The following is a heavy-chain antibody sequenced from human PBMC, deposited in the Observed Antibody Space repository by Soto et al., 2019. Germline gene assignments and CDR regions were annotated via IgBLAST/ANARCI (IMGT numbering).Heavy chain of an antibody. Sequence: ETLSLTCNVSAVTIRGNYWNWIRQPPGKTLEWIGSIYYTGGTNYNPSLKSRVTISVDTSKNHFSLKFSSLTAADTAVYYCARETLSTIAASDSWGQGTLVTVSS. CDR2: IYYTGGT. V-gene: IGHV4-59*12. CDR1: AVTIRGNY. CDR3: ARETLSTIAASDS. D-gene: IGHD6-13*01. J-gene: IGHJ4*02.